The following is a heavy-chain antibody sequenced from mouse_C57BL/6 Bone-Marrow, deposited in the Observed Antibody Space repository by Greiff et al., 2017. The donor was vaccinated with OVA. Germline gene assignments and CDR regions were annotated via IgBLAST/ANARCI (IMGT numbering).Heavy chain of an antibody. CDR3: ARASYYSNYVLYYYAMDY. CDR2: ISSGSSTI. V-gene: IGHV5-17*01. J-gene: IGHJ4*01. Sequence: VQLKESGGGLVKPGGSLKLSCAASGFTFSDYGMHWVRQAPEKGLEWVAYISSGSSTIYYADTVKGRFTISRDNAKNTLFLQMTSLRSEDTAMYYCARASYYSNYVLYYYAMDYWGQGTSVTVSS. CDR1: GFTFSDYG. D-gene: IGHD2-5*01.